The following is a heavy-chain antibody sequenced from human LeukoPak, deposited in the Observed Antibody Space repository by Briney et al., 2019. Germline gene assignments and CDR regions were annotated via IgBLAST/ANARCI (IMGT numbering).Heavy chain of an antibody. V-gene: IGHV1-46*01. Sequence: SVKVSCKASGYTFTSYYMHWVRQAPGQGLEWMGIINPSGGSTSYAQKFQGRVTMTRDTSTSTVYMELSSLRSEDTAVYYCARDPTVTTPGYYYYYYMDVWGKGTTVTISS. CDR1: GYTFTSYY. J-gene: IGHJ6*03. CDR3: ARDPTVTTPGYYYYYYMDV. CDR2: INPSGGST. D-gene: IGHD4-17*01.